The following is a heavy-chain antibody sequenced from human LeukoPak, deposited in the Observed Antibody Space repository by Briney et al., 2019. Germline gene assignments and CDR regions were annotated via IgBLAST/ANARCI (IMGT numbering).Heavy chain of an antibody. V-gene: IGHV3-23*01. J-gene: IGHJ4*02. CDR3: AKDWGDMSKTYGSSRGGPTDY. D-gene: IGHD6-13*01. Sequence: GGSLRLSCAASGFTFSSYAINWVRQAPGKGLEWVSAISGSGDTTYYTDSVKGRFTVSRDNSKSTLYLQMNSLRVEDTAVYYCAKDWGDMSKTYGSSRGGPTDYWGQGTLVTVSS. CDR2: ISGSGDTT. CDR1: GFTFSSYA.